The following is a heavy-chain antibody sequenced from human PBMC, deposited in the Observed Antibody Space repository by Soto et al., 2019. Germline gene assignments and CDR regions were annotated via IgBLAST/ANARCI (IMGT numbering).Heavy chain of an antibody. CDR1: GGSISSGGYS. Sequence: QLQLQESGSGLVKPSQTLSLTCAVSGGSISSGGYSWSWIRQPPGKGLEWIGYIYHSGSTYYNPSLKSRVTISVDTSKNQFSLKLSSVTAADTAVYYCARRSYSSTWSFDYWGQGTLVTVSS. J-gene: IGHJ4*02. CDR2: IYHSGST. CDR3: ARRSYSSTWSFDY. D-gene: IGHD6-13*01. V-gene: IGHV4-30-2*02.